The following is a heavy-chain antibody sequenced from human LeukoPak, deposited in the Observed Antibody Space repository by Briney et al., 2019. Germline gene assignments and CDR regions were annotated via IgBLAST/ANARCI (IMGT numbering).Heavy chain of an antibody. CDR2: INHSGST. J-gene: IGHJ4*02. CDR1: GGSFSGYY. D-gene: IGHD2-21*02. Sequence: SETLSLTCAVYGGSFSGYYWSWMRQPPGKGLEWIGEINHSGSTNYNPSLKSRVTISVDTSKNQFSLKLSSVTAADTAVYYCARGPPRYCGGDCWVPDYWGQGTLVTVSS. CDR3: ARGPPRYCGGDCWVPDY. V-gene: IGHV4-34*01.